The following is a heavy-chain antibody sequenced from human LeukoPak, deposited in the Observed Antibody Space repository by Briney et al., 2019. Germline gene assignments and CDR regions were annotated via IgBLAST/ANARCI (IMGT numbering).Heavy chain of an antibody. D-gene: IGHD6-19*01. CDR1: GFAFNIFA. V-gene: IGHV3-23*01. CDR2: INANAGST. CDR3: ANPIGGGLAVTAAWFDT. Sequence: GGSLSLSCAASGFAFNIFAMSWVRQVPGKGLEWISTINANAGSTYYADSVKGRFTISRDNSKNTLYLQLNSLRVEDTAVYYCANPIGGGLAVTAAWFDTWG. J-gene: IGHJ5*01.